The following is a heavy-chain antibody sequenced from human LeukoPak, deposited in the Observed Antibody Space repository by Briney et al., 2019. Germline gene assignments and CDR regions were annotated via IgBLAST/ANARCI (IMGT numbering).Heavy chain of an antibody. D-gene: IGHD3-10*01. CDR1: GYTFTAYY. V-gene: IGHV1-2*02. CDR3: ARAPDHDYYGSGSYYTD. CDR2: INPNSGGT. J-gene: IGHJ4*02. Sequence: ASVKVSCKASGYTFTAYYMHWVRQAPGQGLEWMGWINPNSGGTNYAQKFQGRVTMTRDTSISTAYMELSRLRSDDTAVYYCARAPDHDYYGSGSYYTDWGQGTLVIVSS.